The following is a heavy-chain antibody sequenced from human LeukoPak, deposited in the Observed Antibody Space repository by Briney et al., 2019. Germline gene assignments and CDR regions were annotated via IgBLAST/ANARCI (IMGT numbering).Heavy chain of an antibody. D-gene: IGHD6-19*01. CDR3: ARDRDSSGWFDY. CDR2: IYYSGST. Sequence: SETLSLTCTVSGGSISSYYWSWIRQPPGKGLEWIGNIYYSGSTNYNPSLKSRVSISVDTSKNQFSLILSSVTAADTAFYYCARDRDSSGWFDYWGQGALVTVSS. J-gene: IGHJ4*02. CDR1: GGSISSYY. V-gene: IGHV4-59*01.